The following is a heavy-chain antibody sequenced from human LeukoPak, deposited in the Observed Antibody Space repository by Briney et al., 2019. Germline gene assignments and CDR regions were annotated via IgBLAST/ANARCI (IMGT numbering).Heavy chain of an antibody. J-gene: IGHJ4*02. CDR3: ARHPELYFFDY. CDR1: GASISSYY. D-gene: IGHD3-10*01. CDR2: ISYSGST. V-gene: IGHV4-59*08. Sequence: SETLSLTCTVSGASISSYYWSWIRQPPGKGLEWIGYISYSGSTNYNPSLKSRVTISADTSKNQVSLTLSSVTAADTAVYYCARHPELYFFDYWGQGTMVTVSS.